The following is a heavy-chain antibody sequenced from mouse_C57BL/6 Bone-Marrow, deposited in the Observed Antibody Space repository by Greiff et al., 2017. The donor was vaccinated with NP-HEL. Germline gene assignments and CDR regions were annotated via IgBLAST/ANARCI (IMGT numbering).Heavy chain of an antibody. CDR3: AREDSSGYVGY. Sequence: QVQLQQSGAELARPGASVKLSCKASGYTFTSYGISWVKQRTGQGLEWIGEIYPRSGNTYYNEKFKGTATLTADKSSSTAYMELRSLTSDDSAVYFCAREDSSGYVGYWGQGTTLTVSS. V-gene: IGHV1-81*01. J-gene: IGHJ2*01. CDR1: GYTFTSYG. D-gene: IGHD3-2*02. CDR2: IYPRSGNT.